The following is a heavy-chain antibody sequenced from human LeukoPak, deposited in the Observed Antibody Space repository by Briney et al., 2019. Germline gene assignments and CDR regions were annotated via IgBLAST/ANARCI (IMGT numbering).Heavy chain of an antibody. D-gene: IGHD5-12*01. CDR3: ARSPRGYSGYDPLTYFDY. Sequence: SVKVSCKASGGTFSSYAISWVRQAPGQGLEWMGGIITIFGTANYAQKFQGRVTITADESTSTAYMELSSLRSEDTAVYYCARSPRGYSGYDPLTYFDYWGQGTLVTVSS. CDR2: IITIFGTA. CDR1: GGTFSSYA. J-gene: IGHJ4*02. V-gene: IGHV1-69*01.